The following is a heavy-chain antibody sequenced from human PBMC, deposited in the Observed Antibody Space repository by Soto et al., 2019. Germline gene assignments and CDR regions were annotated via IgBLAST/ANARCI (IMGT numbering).Heavy chain of an antibody. CDR3: AAPRDEYGSGVSWFTYGMDI. J-gene: IGHJ6*02. Sequence: XGSLRLSCLASGFTFSDFAMTWVRHVPGRGLEWVASLDGAGGSTYYAESVRGRFSISRDNSQNTLFLQMKRLTVDDTAIYYCAAPRDEYGSGVSWFTYGMDIWGQGTKVTVS. CDR1: GFTFSDFA. CDR2: LDGAGGST. V-gene: IGHV3-23*01. D-gene: IGHD3-10*01.